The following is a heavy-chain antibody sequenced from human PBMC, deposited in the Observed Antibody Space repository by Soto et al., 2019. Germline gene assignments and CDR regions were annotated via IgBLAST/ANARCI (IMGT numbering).Heavy chain of an antibody. CDR1: GFTFSSYS. J-gene: IGHJ4*02. CDR3: ARGRPPYYYDSSGYWVFDY. D-gene: IGHD3-22*01. V-gene: IGHV3-21*01. Sequence: PGGSLRLSCAASGFTFSSYSMNWVRQAPGKGLEWVSSISSSSSYIYYADSVKGRFTISRDNAKNSLYLQMNSLRAEDTAVYYCARGRPPYYYDSSGYWVFDYWGQGTLVTVSS. CDR2: ISSSSSYI.